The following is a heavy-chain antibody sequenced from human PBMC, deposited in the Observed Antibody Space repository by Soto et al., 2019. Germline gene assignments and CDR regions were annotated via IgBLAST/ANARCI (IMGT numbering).Heavy chain of an antibody. CDR2: IYYSGST. D-gene: IGHD3-3*01. V-gene: IGHV4-59*01. CDR1: GGSISSYY. Sequence: SETLSLTCTVSGGSISSYYWSWIRQPPGKGLEWIGYIYYSGSTNYNPSLKSRVTISVDTSKNQFSLKLSSVTAADTAVYYCARTYYDFWSGYSPYYFDYWGQEPWSPSPQ. CDR3: ARTYYDFWSGYSPYYFDY. J-gene: IGHJ4*01.